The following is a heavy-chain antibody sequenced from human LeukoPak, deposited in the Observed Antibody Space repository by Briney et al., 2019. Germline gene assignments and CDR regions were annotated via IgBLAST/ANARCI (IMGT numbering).Heavy chain of an antibody. CDR3: ARDGSSLGRHYFDY. Sequence: SVKVSCKASGGTFSSYAISWVRQAPGQGPEWIGGIIPIFGTANYAQKFQGRVTITTDESTSTAYMELSSLRSEDTAVYYCARDGSSLGRHYFDYWGQGTLVTVSS. J-gene: IGHJ4*02. V-gene: IGHV1-69*05. CDR2: IIPIFGTA. CDR1: GGTFSSYA. D-gene: IGHD6-13*01.